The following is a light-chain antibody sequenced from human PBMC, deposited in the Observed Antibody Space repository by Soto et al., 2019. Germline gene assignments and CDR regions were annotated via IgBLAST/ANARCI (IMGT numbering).Light chain of an antibody. Sequence: DIQMTQSPSTLSASVGDSVTITCRASQSINSWLAWYQQKPGKAPKLLIFDASSLESGVPSRFSGSGSGTEFTLTISSLQPDDFATYYCQQYNSYSTFGQGTKLEIK. J-gene: IGKJ2*01. V-gene: IGKV1-5*01. CDR3: QQYNSYST. CDR2: DAS. CDR1: QSINSW.